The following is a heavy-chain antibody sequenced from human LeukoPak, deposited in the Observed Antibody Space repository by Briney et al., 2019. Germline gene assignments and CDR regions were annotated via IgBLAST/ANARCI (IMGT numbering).Heavy chain of an antibody. V-gene: IGHV3-23*01. Sequence: GGSPRLSCAASGFTFSSYAMSWVRQAPGKGLEWVSAISGSGGSTYYADSVKGRFTISRDNSKNTLYLQMNSLRAEDTAVYYCAKGAAGITMIVVVITPPDYWGQGTLVTVSS. D-gene: IGHD3-22*01. CDR3: AKGAAGITMIVVVITPPDY. CDR1: GFTFSSYA. CDR2: ISGSGGST. J-gene: IGHJ4*02.